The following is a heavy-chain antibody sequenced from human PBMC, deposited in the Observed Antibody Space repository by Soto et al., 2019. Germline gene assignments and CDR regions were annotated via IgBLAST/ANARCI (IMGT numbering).Heavy chain of an antibody. J-gene: IGHJ5*02. D-gene: IGHD3-10*01. CDR3: ARMVVPTTYFAP. Sequence: ASVKVSCKASGDTLTNSYLHWVRQAPGQGLEWLGWINPNNGDTNYAQKFRGRVTMTRDTSNNTVYMELTRLTSDDTAVYFCARMVVPTTYFAPWGQGTPVTVSS. CDR1: GDTLTNSY. V-gene: IGHV1-2*02. CDR2: INPNNGDT.